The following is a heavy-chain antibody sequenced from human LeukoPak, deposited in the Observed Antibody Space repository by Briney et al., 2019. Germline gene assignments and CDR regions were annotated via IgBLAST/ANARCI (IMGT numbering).Heavy chain of an antibody. Sequence: GGSLRLSCVASGYTFSSFSINWVRQAPGKGLEWVSSISVRSNYIYYADSVRGRFSISRDDARNSLYLQMDSLRGDDTAVYYCARLRRNSDSSGYYYYYDYWGQGTLVTVPS. J-gene: IGHJ4*02. CDR3: ARLRRNSDSSGYYYYYDY. CDR2: ISVRSNYI. D-gene: IGHD3-22*01. CDR1: GYTFSSFS. V-gene: IGHV3-21*01.